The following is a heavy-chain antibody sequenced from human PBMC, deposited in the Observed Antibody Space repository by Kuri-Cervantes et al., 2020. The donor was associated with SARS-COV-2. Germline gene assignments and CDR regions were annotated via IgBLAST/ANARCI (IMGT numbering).Heavy chain of an antibody. J-gene: IGHJ4*02. D-gene: IGHD3-9*01. CDR3: ARVPYDILTGYYVSPIDY. V-gene: IGHV3-48*02. CDR2: ISSSSSTI. Sequence: GGSLRLSCAAFGFTFSSYSMNWVRQAPGKGLEWVSYISSSSSTIYYADSVKGRFTISRDNAKNSLYLQMNSLRDEDTAVYYGARVPYDILTGYYVSPIDYWGQGTLVPSPQ. CDR1: GFTFSSYS.